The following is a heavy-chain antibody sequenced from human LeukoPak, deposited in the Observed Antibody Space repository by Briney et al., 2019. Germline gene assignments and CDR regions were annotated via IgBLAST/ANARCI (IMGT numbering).Heavy chain of an antibody. CDR3: AKLGHSNSYYYYYGMDV. D-gene: IGHD4-11*01. Sequence: GGSLRLSCAASGFTFSTYGMHWVRQAPGKGLEWVAVVSYDASTIYYADSVKGRFTISRDNSKNTLSLQMNSLRAEDTAVYYCAKLGHSNSYYYYYGMDVWGQGTTVTVSS. CDR1: GFTFSTYG. J-gene: IGHJ6*02. CDR2: VSYDASTI. V-gene: IGHV3-30*18.